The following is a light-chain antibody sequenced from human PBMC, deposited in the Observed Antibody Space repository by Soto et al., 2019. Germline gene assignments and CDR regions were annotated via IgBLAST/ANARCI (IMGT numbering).Light chain of an antibody. CDR3: CSYAGSYTFV. Sequence: QSVLTQPRSVSGTPGQSVTISCTGTSSEVGGYNYVSWYQQHPGQAPKLMIYDVSKRPSGVPDRFSGSKYGNTASLTISGLQAEDEADYYCCSYAGSYTFVFGTGTKVTV. J-gene: IGLJ1*01. CDR2: DVS. V-gene: IGLV2-11*01. CDR1: SSEVGGYNY.